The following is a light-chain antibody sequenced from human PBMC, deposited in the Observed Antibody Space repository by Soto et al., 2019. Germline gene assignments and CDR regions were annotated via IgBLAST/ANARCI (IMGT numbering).Light chain of an antibody. J-gene: IGKJ1*01. CDR3: QQFAISTT. CDR2: DAS. CDR1: QSVSGW. V-gene: IGKV1-5*01. Sequence: DIQMTQSPSTLSASVGDTVTVTCRASQSVSGWLAWYQQKPGEAPKLLIFDASTLHSGVPSRFSGSGSGTDFTLTISSLQPDDFATYYCQQFAISTTFGQGAKVDIK.